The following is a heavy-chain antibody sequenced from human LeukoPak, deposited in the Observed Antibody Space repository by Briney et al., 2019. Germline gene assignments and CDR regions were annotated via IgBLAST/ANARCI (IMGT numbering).Heavy chain of an antibody. CDR2: MNPNSGNT. Sequence: GASVKVSCKASGYTFTSYDINWVRQATGQGLEWMGWMNPNSGNTGYAQKFQGRVTMTRNTSISTAYMELSSLRSEDTAVYYCARACSSTSCYRGNWFDPWGQGTLVTVSS. CDR1: GYTFTSYD. J-gene: IGHJ5*02. D-gene: IGHD2-2*01. V-gene: IGHV1-8*01. CDR3: ARACSSTSCYRGNWFDP.